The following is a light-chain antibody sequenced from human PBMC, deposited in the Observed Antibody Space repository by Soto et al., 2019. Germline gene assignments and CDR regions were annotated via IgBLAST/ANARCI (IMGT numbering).Light chain of an antibody. CDR3: HHYNSWPYS. CDR2: DAS. Sequence: EIVFAQYPAALSLAPGERTTLSWRASQSVSSNLAWYQQKPGQAPRLLIYDASTRAPGFPARFSGSGSGTEFTLTISSLQSEDFAVYYCHHYNSWPYSLGQGTKVDIK. J-gene: IGKJ2*03. V-gene: IGKV3-15*01. CDR1: QSVSSN.